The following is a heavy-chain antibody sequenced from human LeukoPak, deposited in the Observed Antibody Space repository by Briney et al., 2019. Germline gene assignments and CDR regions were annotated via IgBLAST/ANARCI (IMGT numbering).Heavy chain of an antibody. CDR1: GYTFTSYY. CDR2: INPNSGGT. CDR3: ARDPGSSAQGAAGDYYYYYMDV. D-gene: IGHD6-6*01. Sequence: ASVKVSCKASGYTFTSYYMHWVRQAPGQGLEWMGWINPNSGGTNYAQKFQGRVTMTRDTSISTAYMELSRLRSDDTAVYYCARDPGSSAQGAAGDYYYYYMDVWGKGTTVTVSS. V-gene: IGHV1-2*02. J-gene: IGHJ6*03.